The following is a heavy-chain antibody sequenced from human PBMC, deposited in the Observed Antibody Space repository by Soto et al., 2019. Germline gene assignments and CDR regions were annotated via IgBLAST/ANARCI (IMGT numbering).Heavy chain of an antibody. CDR3: ATLRWLQLQVLFDP. D-gene: IGHD5-12*01. Sequence: GGSLRLSCAASGFTFSSYWMSWVRQAPGKGLEWVANIKQDGSEKYYVNSVKGRFTISRDNAKNSLYLQMNSLRAEDTAVYYCATLRWLQLQVLFDPWGQGTLVTVSS. J-gene: IGHJ5*02. CDR1: GFTFSSYW. V-gene: IGHV3-7*03. CDR2: IKQDGSEK.